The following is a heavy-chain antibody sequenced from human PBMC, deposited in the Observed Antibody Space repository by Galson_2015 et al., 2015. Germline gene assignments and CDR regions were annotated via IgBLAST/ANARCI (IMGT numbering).Heavy chain of an antibody. V-gene: IGHV5-51*01. CDR1: GYSFTSYW. D-gene: IGHD6-19*01. CDR3: ARHADIAVAGKPSDAFDI. J-gene: IGHJ3*02. CDR2: IYPGDSDT. Sequence: QSGAEVKKPGESLKISFKGSGYSFTSYWIGWVRQMPGKGLEWMGIIYPGDSDTRYSPSFQGQVTISADKSISTAYLQWSSLKASDTAIYYCARHADIAVAGKPSDAFDIWGQGTMVTVSS.